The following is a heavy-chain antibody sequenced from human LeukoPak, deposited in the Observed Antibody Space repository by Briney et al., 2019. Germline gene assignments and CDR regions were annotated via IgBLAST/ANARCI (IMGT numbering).Heavy chain of an antibody. D-gene: IGHD3-10*01. CDR1: GFTFSSYG. CDR2: ISYDGSNK. J-gene: IGHJ4*02. V-gene: IGHV3-30*18. CDR3: AKDLYGSGSLGY. Sequence: PGRSLRLSCAASGFTFSSYGMHWVRQAPGKGLEWVAVISYDGSNKYYADSVKGRFTISRDNSKNTLYLQMNSLRAEDTAVYYCAKDLYGSGSLGYWGQGTLVTVSS.